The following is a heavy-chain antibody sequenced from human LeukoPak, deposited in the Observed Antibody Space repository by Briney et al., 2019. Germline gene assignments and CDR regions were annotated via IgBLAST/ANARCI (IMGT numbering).Heavy chain of an antibody. CDR3: ARAGQWLVMSWFDP. CDR2: IYYSGST. D-gene: IGHD6-19*01. Sequence: SETLSLTCAVSGVSISDGFYWGWIRQPPGKGLEWIGSIYYSGSTYYNPSLKSRVTISVDTSKNQFSLKLSSVTAADTAVYYCARAGQWLVMSWFDPWGQGTLVTVSS. CDR1: GVSISDGFY. J-gene: IGHJ5*02. V-gene: IGHV4-38-2*01.